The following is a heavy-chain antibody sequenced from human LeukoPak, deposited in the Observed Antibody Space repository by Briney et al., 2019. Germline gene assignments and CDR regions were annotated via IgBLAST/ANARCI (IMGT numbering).Heavy chain of an antibody. CDR2: IKQDGSEK. CDR1: GFTFSSYW. D-gene: IGHD2-21*02. J-gene: IGHJ4*02. Sequence: PGGSLRLSCAASGFTFSSYWMSWVRQAPGKGLEWVANIKQDGSEKYYVDSVKGRFTISRDNAKNSLYLQMNSLRAEDTAVYYCARDGSVVVTDDYYFDYWGQGTLVTVSS. V-gene: IGHV3-7*01. CDR3: ARDGSVVVTDDYYFDY.